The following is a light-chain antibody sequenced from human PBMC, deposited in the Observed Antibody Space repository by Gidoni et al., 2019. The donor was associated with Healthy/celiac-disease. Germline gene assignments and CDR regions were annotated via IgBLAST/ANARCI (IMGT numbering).Light chain of an antibody. CDR3: CSYAGSSTSYV. Sequence: QSVLTQPASVSGSPGQSITISCTGTSSDVGSYNLVPWYQQHPGKAPKLMIYEVSKRPSGVSNRFSGSKSGNTASLTISGLQAEDEADYYCCSYAGSSTSYVFGTGTKVTVL. V-gene: IGLV2-23*02. J-gene: IGLJ1*01. CDR2: EVS. CDR1: SSDVGSYNL.